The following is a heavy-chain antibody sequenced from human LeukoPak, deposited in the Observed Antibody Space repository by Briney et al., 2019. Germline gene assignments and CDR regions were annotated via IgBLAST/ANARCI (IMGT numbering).Heavy chain of an antibody. D-gene: IGHD6-6*01. V-gene: IGHV1-2*02. CDR2: INPNSGGT. Sequence: ASVKVSCKASGYTFTGYYMHWVRQAPGQGLEWMGWINPNSGGTNYAQKFQGRVTMTRDTSISTAYMELSRLRSDDTAVYYCARDLEYSSSGFDYWGQGTLVTVSS. CDR3: ARDLEYSSSGFDY. CDR1: GYTFTGYY. J-gene: IGHJ4*02.